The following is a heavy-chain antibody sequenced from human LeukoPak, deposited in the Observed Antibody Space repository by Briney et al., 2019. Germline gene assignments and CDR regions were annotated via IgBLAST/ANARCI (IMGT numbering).Heavy chain of an antibody. D-gene: IGHD2-2*01. Sequence: GGSLRLSCAASGFTFNNYSMSWVRQAPGKGLEWVSTFTGTRGNTYYADSVKGRFTISRDNSKNTLYLQMNSLRAEDTAVYYCAKVVVVPAATYYFDYWGQGTLVTVSS. CDR1: GFTFNNYS. CDR3: AKVVVVPAATYYFDY. J-gene: IGHJ4*02. V-gene: IGHV3-23*01. CDR2: FTGTRGNT.